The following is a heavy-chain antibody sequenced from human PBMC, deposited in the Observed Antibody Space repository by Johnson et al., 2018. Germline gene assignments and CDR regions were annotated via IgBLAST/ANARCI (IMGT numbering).Heavy chain of an antibody. J-gene: IGHJ6*03. CDR1: GFTFSGSA. Sequence: EVQLVESGGGLVQXGGSLKLXCAASGFTFSGSAMHWVRQASGKGLEWVGRIRSKANSYATAYAASVKGRFTISRADSKNTLYPQMNSLRAEDTAVYYCAREFGLSSSWYTPQYYYYYMDVWGKGTTVTVSS. CDR2: IRSKANSYAT. CDR3: AREFGLSSSWYTPQYYYYYMDV. V-gene: IGHV3-73*01. D-gene: IGHD6-13*01.